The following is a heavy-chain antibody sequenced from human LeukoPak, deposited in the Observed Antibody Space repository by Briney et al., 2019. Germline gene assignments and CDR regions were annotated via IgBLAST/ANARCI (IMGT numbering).Heavy chain of an antibody. V-gene: IGHV1-2*02. CDR2: INPNSGCT. J-gene: IGHJ6*03. D-gene: IGHD5-18*01. CDR1: GYTFTGYY. Sequence: ASVKVSCKASGYTFTGYYMHWVRQAPGQGLEWMGWINPNSGCTNYAQKFQGRVTMNRDTSISTAYMELSRLRSDDTAVYYRARWRPDGGGYSYGYYYYYYMEVWGKGTTVPISS. CDR3: ARWRPDGGGYSYGYYYYYYMEV.